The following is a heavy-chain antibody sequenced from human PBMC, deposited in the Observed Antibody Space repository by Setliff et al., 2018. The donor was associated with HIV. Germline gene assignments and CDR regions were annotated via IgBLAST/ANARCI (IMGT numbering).Heavy chain of an antibody. D-gene: IGHD6-19*01. V-gene: IGHV1-3*01. CDR3: ARDVERYSSHSASGP. J-gene: IGHJ5*02. Sequence: ASVKVSCKASGYGFTRKIIHWVRQAPGQRLERMGWINVGSGNTKYSLRFQDRVTLTRDTFTSTAYMGMRSLRSDDTAVYYCARDVERYSSHSASGPWGQGTRGTVS. CDR2: INVGSGNT. CDR1: GYGFTRKI.